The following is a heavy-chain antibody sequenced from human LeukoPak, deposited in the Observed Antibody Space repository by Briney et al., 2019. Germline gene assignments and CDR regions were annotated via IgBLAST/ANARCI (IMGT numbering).Heavy chain of an antibody. Sequence: PSETLSLTCTVSGGSISNYYWSWIRQPSGKGLEWIGYIYYSGRTNYNPSLKSRVTISVDTSKNQFSLKLSSVTAAGTAVYYCARVRIYCSGGSCYSQGFDYWGQGTLVTVSS. CDR1: GGSISNYY. J-gene: IGHJ4*02. CDR3: ARVRIYCSGGSCYSQGFDY. D-gene: IGHD2-15*01. CDR2: IYYSGRT. V-gene: IGHV4-59*01.